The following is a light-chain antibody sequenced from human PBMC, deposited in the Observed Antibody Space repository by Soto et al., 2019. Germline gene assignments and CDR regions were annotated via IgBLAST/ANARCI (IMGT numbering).Light chain of an antibody. V-gene: IGKV1-9*01. Sequence: IQLTQSPSSLSASVCDRVTPTSQPSPAIASFSAWYQQKPGTAPKLLIYGASTLQSGVPSRFSGSRSGTDYTLTIASLQPEDFATYYCQQLNGSPWTFGQGTKVDIK. CDR3: QQLNGSPWT. CDR2: GAS. J-gene: IGKJ1*01. CDR1: PAIASF.